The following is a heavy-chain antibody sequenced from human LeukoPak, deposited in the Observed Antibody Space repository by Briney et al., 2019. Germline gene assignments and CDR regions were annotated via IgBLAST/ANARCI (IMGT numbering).Heavy chain of an antibody. CDR3: ARGGATPPISFDY. Sequence: GASVKVSCKASGGTFISYAISWVRQAPGQGLEWMGGIIPIFGTANYAQKFQGRVTITADESTSTAYMELSSLRSEDTAVYYCARGGATPPISFDYWGQGTLVTVSS. J-gene: IGHJ4*02. D-gene: IGHD1-26*01. V-gene: IGHV1-69*13. CDR1: GGTFISYA. CDR2: IIPIFGTA.